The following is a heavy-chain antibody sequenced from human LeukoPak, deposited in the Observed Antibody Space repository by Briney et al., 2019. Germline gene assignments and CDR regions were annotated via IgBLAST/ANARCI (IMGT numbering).Heavy chain of an antibody. J-gene: IGHJ3*02. V-gene: IGHV1-2*02. CDR2: INPNSGGT. CDR1: GYTFTSYG. Sequence: ASVKVSCKASGYTFTSYGISWVRQAPGQGLEWMGWINPNSGGTNYAQKFQGRVTMTRDTSISTAYMELSRLRSDDTAVYYCARDEGRDGYPRRGDAFDIWGQGTMVTVSS. D-gene: IGHD5-24*01. CDR3: ARDEGRDGYPRRGDAFDI.